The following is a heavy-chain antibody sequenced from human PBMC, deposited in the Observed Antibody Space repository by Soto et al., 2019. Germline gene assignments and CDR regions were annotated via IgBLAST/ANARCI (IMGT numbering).Heavy chain of an antibody. V-gene: IGHV3-33*01. CDR3: ARDIDWYSNSSGFDN. CDR2: IWYDGSNK. Sequence: GGSLRLSCAASGFTFSSYGMYWVRQAPGKGLEWVAVIWYDGSNKHYADPVKGRFTISRDNSKNTLSLQMNSLRAEDTAIYYCARDIDWYSNSSGFDNWGQGTLVTVSS. D-gene: IGHD1-26*01. CDR1: GFTFSSYG. J-gene: IGHJ4*02.